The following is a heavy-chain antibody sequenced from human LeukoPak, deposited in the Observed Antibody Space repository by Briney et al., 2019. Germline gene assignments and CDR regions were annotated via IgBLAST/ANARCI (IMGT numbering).Heavy chain of an antibody. CDR1: GFTFSSYW. D-gene: IGHD2-21*01. J-gene: IGHJ4*02. V-gene: IGHV3-7*01. CDR2: IKQDGSEK. CDR3: AKAPVTSCRGAYCYPFDS. Sequence: QPGGSLRLSCAASGFTFSSYWMSWVRQAPGKGLEWVANIKQDGSEKYYVDSVKGRFTISRDNAKNSLYLQMNSPRAEDTAVYYCAKAPVTSCRGAYCYPFDSWGQGTLVTVSS.